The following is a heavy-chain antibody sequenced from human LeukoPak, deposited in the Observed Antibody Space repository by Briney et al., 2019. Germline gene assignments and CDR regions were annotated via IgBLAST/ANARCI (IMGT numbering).Heavy chain of an antibody. J-gene: IGHJ4*02. CDR1: GFSVSSNY. D-gene: IGHD2-2*01. Sequence: PGGSLRLSCAASGFSVSSNYMSWVRQAPGKGLEWVSVIYSSGSTYYADSVKGRFTISRDNSKNMLFLQMNSVRAEDTAVYYCAGCIETSCSVTRGDYWGQGTLVTVSS. CDR3: AGCIETSCSVTRGDY. V-gene: IGHV3-53*01. CDR2: IYSSGST.